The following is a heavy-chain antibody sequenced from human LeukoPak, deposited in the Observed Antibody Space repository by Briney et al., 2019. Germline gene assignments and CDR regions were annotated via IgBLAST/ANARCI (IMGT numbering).Heavy chain of an antibody. Sequence: ASVKVSCKASGYTFTSYYMHWVRQAPGQGLEWMGIINPSGGSTSYAQKFQGRVTMTRDTSTSTVYMELSSLRSEDTAAYYCARGVVVVVAATYWFDPWGQGTLVTVSS. CDR1: GYTFTSYY. J-gene: IGHJ5*02. CDR3: ARGVVVVVAATYWFDP. V-gene: IGHV1-46*01. D-gene: IGHD2-15*01. CDR2: INPSGGST.